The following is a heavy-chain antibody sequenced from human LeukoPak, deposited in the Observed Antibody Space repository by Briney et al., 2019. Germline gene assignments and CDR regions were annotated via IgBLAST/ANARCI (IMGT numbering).Heavy chain of an antibody. Sequence: ASVKVSCKASGYTFTSYDINWVRQATGQGLEWMGWMNPNSGNTGYAQKFQGRATMTRNTSISTAYMELSSLRSEDTAVYYCARVRVVRGVYYFDYWGQGTLVTVSS. CDR2: MNPNSGNT. CDR1: GYTFTSYD. D-gene: IGHD3-10*01. CDR3: ARVRVVRGVYYFDY. V-gene: IGHV1-8*01. J-gene: IGHJ4*02.